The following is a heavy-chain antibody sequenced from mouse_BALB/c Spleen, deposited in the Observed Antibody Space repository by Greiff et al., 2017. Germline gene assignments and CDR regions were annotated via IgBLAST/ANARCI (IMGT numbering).Heavy chain of an antibody. CDR2: TWGEGST. CDR3: ATNYCGSRYWYFDV. V-gene: IGHV2-6-7*01. Sequence: QVQLQQSGPGLVAPSQSLSITCTVSGFSLTGYGVNWVRQPPGKGLEWLGMTWGEGSTDYNSALKSRLSISKDNAKSQVILKMNSLQTDDTARYYCATNYCGSRYWYFDVWGAGTTVTVSS. CDR1: GFSLTGYG. D-gene: IGHD1-1*01. J-gene: IGHJ1*01.